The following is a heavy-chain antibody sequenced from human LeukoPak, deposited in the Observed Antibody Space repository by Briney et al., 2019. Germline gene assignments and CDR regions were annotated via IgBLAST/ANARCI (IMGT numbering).Heavy chain of an antibody. D-gene: IGHD3-10*01. CDR3: AKDGGGLLD. J-gene: IGHJ4*02. CDR2: IKQDGSEK. V-gene: IGHV3-7*01. Sequence: GGSLRLSCAASGFTLRTSWMSWVRQAPGKGLEWVANIKQDGSEKNYVDSVKGRFTISRDNAKNSLYLQMNSLRAEDTAVYYCAKDGGGLLDWGQGTLVTVSS. CDR1: GFTLRTSW.